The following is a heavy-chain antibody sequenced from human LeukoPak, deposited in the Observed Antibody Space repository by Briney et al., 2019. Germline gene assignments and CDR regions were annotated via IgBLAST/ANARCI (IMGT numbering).Heavy chain of an antibody. CDR3: ARDPSGRGMDV. V-gene: IGHV3-74*01. D-gene: IGHD6-19*01. J-gene: IGHJ6*02. CDR2: INSDGSST. Sequence: GGSLRLSCAASGFTFSSYWMHWVRQAPGKGLVWVSRINSDGSSTSYADSVKGRFTISRENAKNSLYLQMNSLRAGDTAVYYCARDPSGRGMDVWGQGTTVTVSS. CDR1: GFTFSSYW.